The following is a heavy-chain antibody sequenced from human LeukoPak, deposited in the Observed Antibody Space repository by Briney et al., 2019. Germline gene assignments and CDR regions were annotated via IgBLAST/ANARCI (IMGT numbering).Heavy chain of an antibody. J-gene: IGHJ6*03. CDR3: ARVGLQYYYYYYMDV. CDR1: GYTFTSYD. V-gene: IGHV1-8*01. CDR2: MNPNSGNT. Sequence: GGSVKLSCKASGYTFTSYDINWVRQATGQGLEWMGWMNPNSGNTGYAKKFQGRVTMTRNTSISTAYMELSSLRSEDTAVYYCARVGLQYYYYYYMDVWGKGTTVTVSS.